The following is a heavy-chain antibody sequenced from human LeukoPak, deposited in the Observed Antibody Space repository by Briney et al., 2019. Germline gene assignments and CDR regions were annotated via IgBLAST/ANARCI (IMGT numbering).Heavy chain of an antibody. CDR2: ISWNSGTI. Sequence: GGSLRLSCAASGFTFSSYAMHWVRQAPGKGLEWVSRISWNSGTIGYADSVKGRFTISRDNTKNSLYLQMNSLRAEDTAVYYCARVGGGSGWYGDAFDIWGQGTMVTVSS. J-gene: IGHJ3*02. D-gene: IGHD6-19*01. CDR3: ARVGGGSGWYGDAFDI. V-gene: IGHV3-9*01. CDR1: GFTFSSYA.